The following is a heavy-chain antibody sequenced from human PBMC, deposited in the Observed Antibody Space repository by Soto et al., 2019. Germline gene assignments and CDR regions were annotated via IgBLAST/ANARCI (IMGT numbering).Heavy chain of an antibody. CDR1: GFTFSSYG. D-gene: IGHD6-13*01. V-gene: IGHV3-33*01. CDR3: ARANRQLGRYYYYYGMDV. J-gene: IGHJ6*02. CDR2: IWCDGSNK. Sequence: QVQLVESGGGVVQPGRSLRLSCAASGFTFSSYGMHWVRQAPGKGLEWVAVIWCDGSNKYYADSVKGRFTISRDNSKNTLYLQMNSLRAEDTAVYYCARANRQLGRYYYYYGMDVWGQGTTVTVSS.